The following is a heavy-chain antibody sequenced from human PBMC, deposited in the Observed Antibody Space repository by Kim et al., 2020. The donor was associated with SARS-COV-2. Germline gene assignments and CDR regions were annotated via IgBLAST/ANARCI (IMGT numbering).Heavy chain of an antibody. Sequence: GGSLRLSCAASGFTFSSYSMNWVRQAPGKGLEWVSSISSSSSYIYYADSVKGRFTISRDNAKNSLYLQRNSLRAEDTAVYYCARDRPGTYYEYVWGSYQTGTKFVCWRQGALVTVSS. CDR3: ARDRPGTYYEYVWGSYQTGTKFVC. V-gene: IGHV3-21*01. J-gene: IGHJ4*02. CDR2: ISSSSSYI. D-gene: IGHD3-16*01. CDR1: GFTFSSYS.